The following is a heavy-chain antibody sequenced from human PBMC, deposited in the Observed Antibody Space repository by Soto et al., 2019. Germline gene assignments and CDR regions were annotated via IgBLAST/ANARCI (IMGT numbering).Heavy chain of an antibody. CDR1: RFKFSDYS. CDR3: ATLIKTYYDDSSGYSKDY. V-gene: IGHV3-21*01. D-gene: IGHD3-22*01. CDR2: ISPRSAYI. J-gene: IGHJ4*02. Sequence: SLRLSCAASRFKFSDYSMNWVRQAPGKGLEWVSSISPRSAYIHYADAVKGRFIISRDDGKNALILQMNSLRAEDTAVYYCATLIKTYYDDSSGYSKDYWGQGTLVTVSS.